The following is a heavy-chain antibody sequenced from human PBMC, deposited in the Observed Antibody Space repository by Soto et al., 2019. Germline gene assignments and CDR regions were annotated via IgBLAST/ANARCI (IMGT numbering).Heavy chain of an antibody. CDR3: ARVRAGCSATSCYLDP. CDR1: GDSISSDKW. D-gene: IGHD2-2*01. V-gene: IGHV4-4*02. Sequence: KPSETLSLTCAVSGDSISSDKWWSWVRQPPGKGLEWIGEIYHSGRTNCNPSLKSRVTISVEKSKNQFSLELSSMTAADTAVYYCARVRAGCSATSCYLDPWGQGTLVTVSS. J-gene: IGHJ5*02. CDR2: IYHSGRT.